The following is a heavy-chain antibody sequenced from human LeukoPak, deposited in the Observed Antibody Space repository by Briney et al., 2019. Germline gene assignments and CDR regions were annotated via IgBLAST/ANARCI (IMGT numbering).Heavy chain of an antibody. CDR2: IIPIFGTA. D-gene: IGHD1-7*01. V-gene: IGHV1-69*05. Sequence: SVKVSCKASGGTFSSYAISWVRQAPGQGLEWMGGIIPIFGTANYAQKFQGRVTITTDESTSTAYMELSSLRSEDTAVYYCAMSLELAPPARFDPWGQGTLVTVSS. CDR1: GGTFSSYA. CDR3: AMSLELAPPARFDP. J-gene: IGHJ5*02.